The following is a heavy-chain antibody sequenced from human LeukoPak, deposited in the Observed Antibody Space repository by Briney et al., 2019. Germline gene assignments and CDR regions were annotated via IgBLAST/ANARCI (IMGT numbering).Heavy chain of an antibody. J-gene: IGHJ4*02. CDR1: GFTFSSYG. D-gene: IGHD3-22*01. V-gene: IGHV3-30*02. CDR3: AKDPTHYRVWDYYETIGLSY. Sequence: GGSLRLSCTASGFTFSSYGMHWVRQAPGKGLEWVAFIRYDGSNKYYADSVKGRFTISRDNSKNTLNLQMNSLRAEDTAVYYCAKDPTHYRVWDYYETIGLSYWGQGTLVTVSS. CDR2: IRYDGSNK.